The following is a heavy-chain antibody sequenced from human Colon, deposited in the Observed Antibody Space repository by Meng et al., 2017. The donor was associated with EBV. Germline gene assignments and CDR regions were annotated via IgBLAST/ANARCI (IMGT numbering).Heavy chain of an antibody. CDR2: IYHSGGT. D-gene: IGHD6-19*01. CDR3: ARDPYATGWAG. Sequence: QVRLQVSGPGLVKPSQTLSLTCAVSGGSISISTWWSWVRQPPGKGLEWIGEIYHSGGTNYNPSLRGRVTISLDKSKNQFSLTLRSVTAADTAVYYCARDPYATGWAGWGQGTLVTVSS. V-gene: IGHV4-4*02. CDR1: GGSISISTW. J-gene: IGHJ4*02.